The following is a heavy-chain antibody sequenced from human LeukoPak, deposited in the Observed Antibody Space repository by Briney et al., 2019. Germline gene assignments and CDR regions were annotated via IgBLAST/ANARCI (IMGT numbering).Heavy chain of an antibody. V-gene: IGHV3-23*01. D-gene: IGHD2-21*01. CDR3: AKRRGSGDEADVY. J-gene: IGHJ4*02. CDR2: ISGSGDNT. CDR1: GFTFSRYG. Sequence: GGSLRLSCVGSGFTFSRYGMSWVRQAPGKGLEWVSVISGSGDNTFYADSAKGRFTISRDNSKNTLFLQMNSLRLEDTAVYYCAKRRGSGDEADVYWGQGTLVTVSS.